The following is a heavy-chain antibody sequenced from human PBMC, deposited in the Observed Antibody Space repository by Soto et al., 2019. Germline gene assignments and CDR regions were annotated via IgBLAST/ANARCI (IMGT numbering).Heavy chain of an antibody. Sequence: SETLSLTCTVSGGSIGNYNWNWIRQSAGKGLEWIGRIYSSGRTNYNPSLKSRVTMSVDKSKNQISLRLSSVTAADTAMYYCARERTYQLSGDDALDIWGLGTMVTVSS. CDR3: ARERTYQLSGDDALDI. J-gene: IGHJ3*02. CDR1: GGSIGNYN. CDR2: IYSSGRT. D-gene: IGHD2-2*01. V-gene: IGHV4-4*07.